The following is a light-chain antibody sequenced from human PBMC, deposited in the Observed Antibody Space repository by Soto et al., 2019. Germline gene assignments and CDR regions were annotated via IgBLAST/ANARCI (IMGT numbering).Light chain of an antibody. CDR2: GAS. V-gene: IGKV3-15*01. J-gene: IGKJ1*01. CDR1: QSVSSN. Sequence: EIVMTQSPATLSVSPGERATLSCRASQSVSSNLAWYQQKPGQAPRLLIYGASTRATGIAARFSGSGSGTEFTLTTSSLLSEDFAVYYCQQYNNWPQTFGQGTKVEIK. CDR3: QQYNNWPQT.